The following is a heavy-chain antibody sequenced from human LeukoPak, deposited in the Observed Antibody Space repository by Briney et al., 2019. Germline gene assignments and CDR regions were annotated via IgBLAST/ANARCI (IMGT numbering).Heavy chain of an antibody. V-gene: IGHV1-24*01. D-gene: IGHD1-26*01. Sequence: GASVKVSCKVSGYTLTELSMHWVRQAPGKGLEWMGGFDPEDGETIYAQKFQGRVTMTEDTSTDTAYMELSSLRSEDTAVYYCATVCMGANDFSAFDIWGQGTMVTVSS. J-gene: IGHJ3*02. CDR3: ATVCMGANDFSAFDI. CDR2: FDPEDGET. CDR1: GYTLTELS.